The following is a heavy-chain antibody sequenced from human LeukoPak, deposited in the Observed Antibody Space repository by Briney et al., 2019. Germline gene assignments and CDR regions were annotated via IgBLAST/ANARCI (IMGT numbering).Heavy chain of an antibody. Sequence: GGSLRLSCAASGFTFSSYSMNWVRQVPGKGLEWVSYISSSSSTIYYADSVKGRFTISRDNAKNSMYLQMNSLRAEDTAVYHCARGHGSSGYYPFDYWGQGTLVTVSS. CDR1: GFTFSSYS. CDR2: ISSSSSTI. D-gene: IGHD3-22*01. J-gene: IGHJ4*02. V-gene: IGHV3-48*01. CDR3: ARGHGSSGYYPFDY.